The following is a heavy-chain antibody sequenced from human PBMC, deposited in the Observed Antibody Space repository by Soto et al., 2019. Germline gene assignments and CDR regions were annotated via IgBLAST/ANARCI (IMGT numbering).Heavy chain of an antibody. CDR2: IYYSGST. D-gene: IGHD3-3*01. J-gene: IGHJ5*01. Sequence: PSDTLSLTCTVAGGSVSSSSYYWGWISQPPGKALEWIGSIYYSGSTYYDPSLKSRVTISVDTSKNQFSLKLSSVTAADTAVYYCSTGDVLRILECSLPPFDYCGDVPLFT. CDR1: GGSVSSSSYY. V-gene: IGHV4-39*01. CDR3: STGDVLRILECSLPPFDY.